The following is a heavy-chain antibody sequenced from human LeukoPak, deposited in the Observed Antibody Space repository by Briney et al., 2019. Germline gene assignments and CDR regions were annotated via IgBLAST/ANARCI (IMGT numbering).Heavy chain of an antibody. J-gene: IGHJ4*02. Sequence: GGSLRLSCAASGFTVSSNYMSWVRQAPGKGLEWVSVIYSGGSTYYADSVKGRFTISRDNSKNTLYLQMNSLRAEDTAVYYCARDIAAAGFFDYWGQGTLVTVSS. CDR2: IYSGGST. CDR1: GFTVSSNY. CDR3: ARDIAAAGFFDY. V-gene: IGHV3-53*01. D-gene: IGHD6-13*01.